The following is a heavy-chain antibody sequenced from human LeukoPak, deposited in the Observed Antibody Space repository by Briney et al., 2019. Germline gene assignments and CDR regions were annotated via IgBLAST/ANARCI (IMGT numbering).Heavy chain of an antibody. CDR2: MYSGGST. J-gene: IGHJ4*02. CDR1: GFTVRSNY. D-gene: IGHD5-24*01. CDR3: PRAWRFRWLQLSYYFDY. V-gene: IGHV3-53*01. Sequence: GGSLRLSCAASGFTVRSNYMRWVRQAQGRGQEWESVMYSGGSTYYADSVKGRFTISRLNPKNTPYLPMHSLRAEHTAVYYCPRAWRFRWLQLSYYFDYWGQGILVTVSS.